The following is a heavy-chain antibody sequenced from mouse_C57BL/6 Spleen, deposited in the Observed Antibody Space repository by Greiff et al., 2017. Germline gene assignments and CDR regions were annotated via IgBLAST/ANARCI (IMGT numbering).Heavy chain of an antibody. CDR1: GYTFTNYW. CDR3: AREYYGSSYYYFDY. J-gene: IGHJ2*01. Sequence: QVQLKQSGAELVRPGTSVKMSCKASGYTFTNYWIGWAKQRPGHGLEWIGDIYPGGGYTTYNEKFKGKATLTADKSYSTAYMQFSSLTSEDPAIYYSAREYYGSSYYYFDYWGQGTTLTVSS. CDR2: IYPGGGYT. D-gene: IGHD1-1*01. V-gene: IGHV1-63*01.